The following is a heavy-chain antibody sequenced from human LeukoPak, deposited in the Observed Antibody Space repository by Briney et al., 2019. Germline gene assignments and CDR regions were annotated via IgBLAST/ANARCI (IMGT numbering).Heavy chain of an antibody. D-gene: IGHD5-18*01. Sequence: GRSLRLSCAASGFTFSSYAMHWGRQAPGKGLEWVAVISYDGSNKYYADSVKGRFTISRDNAKNSLYLQMNSLRADDTAVYYCARVQLSSDASTRTPYYYYYYGMDVWGQGTTVTVSS. CDR1: GFTFSSYA. V-gene: IGHV3-30-3*01. CDR3: ARVQLSSDASTRTPYYYYYYGMDV. CDR2: ISYDGSNK. J-gene: IGHJ6*02.